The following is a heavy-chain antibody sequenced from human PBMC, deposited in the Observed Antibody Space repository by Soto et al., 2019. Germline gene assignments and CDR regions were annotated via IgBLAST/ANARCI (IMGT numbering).Heavy chain of an antibody. V-gene: IGHV3-48*02. Sequence: GGSLRLSSAASGFSFSSYDMNWVRQAPGKGLEWVSYISSSGTMIYYADSVKGRFTISRDNAKNSVYLQMNSLRDEDTAVYYCARRFDSWGQGTLVTVSS. CDR1: GFSFSSYD. J-gene: IGHJ4*02. CDR3: ARRFDS. CDR2: ISSSGTMI.